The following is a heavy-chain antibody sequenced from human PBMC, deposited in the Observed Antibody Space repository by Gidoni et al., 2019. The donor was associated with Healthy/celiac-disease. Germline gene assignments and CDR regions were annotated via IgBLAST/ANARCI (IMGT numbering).Heavy chain of an antibody. CDR1: GFTFSIYA. CDR2: ISGSGGSK. V-gene: IGHV3-23*01. J-gene: IGHJ4*02. D-gene: IGHD2-21*02. CDR3: AKRGELAVTFFDY. Sequence: EVQLLESGGGLVQPGGSLRLACAASGFTFSIYAMSWVRQAPGKGLEWVSAISGSGGSKYYADSVKGRFTISRDNSKNTLYLQMNSLRAEDTAVYYCAKRGELAVTFFDYWGQGTLVTVSS.